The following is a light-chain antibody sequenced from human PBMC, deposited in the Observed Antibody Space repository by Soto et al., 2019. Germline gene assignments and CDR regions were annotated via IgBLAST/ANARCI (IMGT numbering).Light chain of an antibody. Sequence: EIMMTQSPATLSVSPGERATLSCRVSQSVSSYLAWYQQKPGQGPRLLIYAASIRATGVPARFSGSGSGTDFTLTISSLEPEDFAVYYCQQRSNWPPITFGQGTRLEIK. CDR1: QSVSSY. J-gene: IGKJ5*01. V-gene: IGKV3-11*01. CDR2: AAS. CDR3: QQRSNWPPIT.